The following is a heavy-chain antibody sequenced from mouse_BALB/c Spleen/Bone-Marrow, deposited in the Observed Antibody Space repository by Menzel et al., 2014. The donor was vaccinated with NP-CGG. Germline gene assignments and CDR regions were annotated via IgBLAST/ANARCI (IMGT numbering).Heavy chain of an antibody. CDR2: IDPANGNT. D-gene: IGHD1-1*01. Sequence: VQLQQSGAELVKPGASVKLSCTASGFNIKDTYMHWVKQRPEQGLEWIGRIDPANGNTKYDPKFQGKATITADTSSNTAFLPLHGLTSEDTGVYYRAIYYHGRSTFSYWGQGNLVTGS. CDR1: GFNIKDTY. J-gene: IGHJ3*01. V-gene: IGHV14-3*02. CDR3: AIYYHGRSTFSY.